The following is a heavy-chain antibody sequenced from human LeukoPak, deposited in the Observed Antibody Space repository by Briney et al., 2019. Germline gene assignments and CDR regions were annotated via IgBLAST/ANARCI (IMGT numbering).Heavy chain of an antibody. CDR2: TVGSRPDT. D-gene: IGHD3-10*01. CDR3: ARALGSGWVYFL. V-gene: IGHV3-23*01. CDR1: GFTFTNYA. Sequence: PGGSLRLSCAASGFTFTNYAMSWVRQTPGKGPEWVAATVGSRPDTYHADSVKGRFTVSRDNSRNTLYLQMNSLRVEDTAVYYCARALGSGWVYFLGGQGTLVTVSS. J-gene: IGHJ1*01.